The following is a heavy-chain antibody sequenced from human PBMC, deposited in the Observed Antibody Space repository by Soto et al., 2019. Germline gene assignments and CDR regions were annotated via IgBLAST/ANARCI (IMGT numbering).Heavy chain of an antibody. D-gene: IGHD3-10*01. Sequence: QVQLVESGGGVVQPGRSLRLSCAASGFTFSSYGMHWVRQVPGKGLEWVAVIWYDGTNKYYADSVKGRFTISRDNSKNTLYLQMNSLRAEDTAVYYCAKSITPRPNYFDYWGQGTLVTVSS. CDR3: AKSITPRPNYFDY. J-gene: IGHJ4*02. CDR1: GFTFSSYG. CDR2: IWYDGTNK. V-gene: IGHV3-33*06.